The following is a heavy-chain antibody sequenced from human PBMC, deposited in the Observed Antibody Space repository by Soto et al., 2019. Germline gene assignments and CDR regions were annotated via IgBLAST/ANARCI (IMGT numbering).Heavy chain of an antibody. CDR3: ARDGGRNGYNELPRGYVDY. CDR1: GFTFSSYA. Sequence: QVQLVESGGGVVQPGRSLRLSFAASGFTFSSYAMHWVRQAPGKGLEWVAVISYDGSNNYYADSVKGRFTISRDNSKNTLYLQMKSLRAEDTAVYYCARDGGRNGYNELPRGYVDYWGQGTLVTVSS. J-gene: IGHJ4*02. V-gene: IGHV3-30-3*01. D-gene: IGHD5-12*01. CDR2: ISYDGSNN.